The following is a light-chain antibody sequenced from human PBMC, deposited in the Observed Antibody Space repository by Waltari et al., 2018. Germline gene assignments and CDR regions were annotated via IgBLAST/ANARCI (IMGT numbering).Light chain of an antibody. CDR2: GAS. V-gene: IGKV3-20*01. CDR3: QHYVSLPVT. Sequence: ELVLTQSPGTLSLSPGERATLSGRASQSVSRALAWYQQKPGQAPRLLIYGASNRATGIPDRFSGSGSGTDFSLIISRLEPEDFAVYYCQHYVSLPVTFGQGTKVEIK. CDR1: QSVSRA. J-gene: IGKJ1*01.